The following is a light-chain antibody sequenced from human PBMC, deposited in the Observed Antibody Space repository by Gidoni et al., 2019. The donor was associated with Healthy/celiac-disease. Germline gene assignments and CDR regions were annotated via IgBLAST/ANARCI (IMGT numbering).Light chain of an antibody. CDR2: AAS. J-gene: IGKJ2*01. V-gene: IGKV1-27*01. Sequence: IQMTQSPSSLSASVGDRVTIPCRPSQCISNYLAWYQQKPGKVPKLLIYAASTLQSGVPSRFSGSGSGTDFTLTISSLEPEDVATYYCQKYNSAPQTFGQGTKLEIK. CDR1: QCISNY. CDR3: QKYNSAPQT.